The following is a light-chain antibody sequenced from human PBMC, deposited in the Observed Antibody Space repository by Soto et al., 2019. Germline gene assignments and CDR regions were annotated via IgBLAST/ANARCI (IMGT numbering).Light chain of an antibody. Sequence: EIVLTQSPGTLSLSPGERATLSCRASQSVSSSYLAWYQQKPGQAPRLLIYGASSRATGIPDRFSGSGSGTDFTLSINRREPEDDAVYYCQQYGSSPTWTFGQGTKVEIK. V-gene: IGKV3-20*01. CDR1: QSVSSSY. CDR3: QQYGSSPTWT. CDR2: GAS. J-gene: IGKJ1*01.